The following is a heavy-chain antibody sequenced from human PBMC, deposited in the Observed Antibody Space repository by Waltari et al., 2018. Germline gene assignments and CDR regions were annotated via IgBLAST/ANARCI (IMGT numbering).Heavy chain of an antibody. D-gene: IGHD1-26*01. CDR2: ISYDGSNK. V-gene: IGHV3-30-3*02. CDR3: AKRGSVWDFDY. J-gene: IGHJ4*02. Sequence: QVQLVESGGGVVQPGRSLRLSCAASGFTFSSYAMHWVRQAPGKGLGWVAVISYDGSNKYYADSVKGRFTISRDNSKNTLYLQMDSLRVEDTALYYCAKRGSVWDFDYWGQGTLVTVSS. CDR1: GFTFSSYA.